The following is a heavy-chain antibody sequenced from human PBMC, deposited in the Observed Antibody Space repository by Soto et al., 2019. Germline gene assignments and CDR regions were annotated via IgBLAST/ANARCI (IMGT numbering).Heavy chain of an antibody. CDR2: ISSSGSTI. J-gene: IGHJ5*02. CDR3: GRDAIRSSWVRSVDP. D-gene: IGHD6-13*01. CDR1: GFTFSDYY. Sequence: GGSLRLSCAASGFTFSDYYMSWIRQAPGKGLEWVSYISSSGSTIYYADSVKGRFTISRDNAKNLLYLQMNSLRAEAPAVYYCGRDAIRSSWVRSVDPLGQGTLVTVSS. V-gene: IGHV3-11*01.